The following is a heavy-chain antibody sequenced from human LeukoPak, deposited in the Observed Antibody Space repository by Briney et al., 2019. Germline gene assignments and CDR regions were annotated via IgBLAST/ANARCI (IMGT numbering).Heavy chain of an antibody. CDR3: ARQGGYIAPLAL. CDR1: GDSISSYY. V-gene: IGHV4-59*08. D-gene: IGHD6-13*01. J-gene: IGHJ4*02. CDR2: ISYSGNT. Sequence: SETLSLTCTVSGDSISSYYWSWIRQPPGKGLEWIGYISYSGNTNYNPSLKSRVTISVDTSKNQFSLKLSSVTAADTAVYYCARQGGYIAPLALWGQGTLVTVSS.